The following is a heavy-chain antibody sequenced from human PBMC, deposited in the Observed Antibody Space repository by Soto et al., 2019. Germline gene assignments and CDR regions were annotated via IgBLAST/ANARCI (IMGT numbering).Heavy chain of an antibody. D-gene: IGHD4-17*01. Sequence: PSETLSLTCTASGGSINSYYWSWIRQPPGKGLQWIGYIYYSGSTKFNPSLKGRVTISVDTSKNQFSLKVNSVTAADTAVYYCASHGNSGDSTFDYWGQGTLVTVSP. J-gene: IGHJ4*02. CDR3: ASHGNSGDSTFDY. CDR2: IYYSGST. V-gene: IGHV4-59*08. CDR1: GGSINSYY.